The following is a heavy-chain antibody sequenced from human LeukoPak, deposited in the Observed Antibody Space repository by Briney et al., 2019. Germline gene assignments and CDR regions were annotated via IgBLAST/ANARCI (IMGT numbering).Heavy chain of an antibody. D-gene: IGHD3-10*01. CDR1: GFTFSSYG. V-gene: IGHV3-30*02. CDR2: IRYDGSNK. CDR3: STSGGGSGSYYFDY. Sequence: PGGSLRLSCAASGFTFSSYGMHWVRQAPGKGLEWVAFIRYDGSNKYYADSVKGRFTISRDNSKNTLYLQMNSLRAEDTAVYYCSTSGGGSGSYYFDYWGQGTLVTVSS. J-gene: IGHJ4*02.